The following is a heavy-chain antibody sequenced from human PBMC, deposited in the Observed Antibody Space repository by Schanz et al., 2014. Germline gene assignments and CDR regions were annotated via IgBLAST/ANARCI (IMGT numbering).Heavy chain of an antibody. Sequence: EVQLVESGGGLVQPGGSLRLSCAASGFNFITFAMSWVRQAPGKGPEWVSAIGGDASRTYYADSVKGRFTISRDNSKSTRYLQMNSLRADDTAVYYCARAPPLVRGIAGWFGPWGQGSLVTVSS. CDR3: ARAPPLVRGIAGWFGP. CDR1: GFNFITFA. J-gene: IGHJ5*02. D-gene: IGHD3-10*01. CDR2: IGGDASRT. V-gene: IGHV3-23*04.